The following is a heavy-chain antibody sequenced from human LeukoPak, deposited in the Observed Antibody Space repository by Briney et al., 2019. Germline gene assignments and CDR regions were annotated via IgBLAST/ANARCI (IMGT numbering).Heavy chain of an antibody. J-gene: IGHJ6*02. Sequence: GGSLRLSCVASGFTFTTFSLNWVRQAPGKGLEWVSSISSTSSYIYYADSVKGRVTLSRDNAKNSIYLQMDSLRAEDTAVYYCTSRGDFWSGYWAMNVWGQGTTVIVSS. CDR3: TSRGDFWSGYWAMNV. CDR1: GFTFTTFS. CDR2: ISSTSSYI. D-gene: IGHD3-3*01. V-gene: IGHV3-21*01.